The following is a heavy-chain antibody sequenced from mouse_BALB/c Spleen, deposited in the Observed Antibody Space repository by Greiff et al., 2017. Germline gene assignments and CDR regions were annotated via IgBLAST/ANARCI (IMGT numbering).Heavy chain of an antibody. D-gene: IGHD1-2*01. J-gene: IGHJ1*01. CDR1: GYTFTSYV. CDR2: INPYNDGT. Sequence: VQLQQPGAELVRPGASVKLSCKASGYTFTSYVMHWVKQKPGQGLEWIGYINPYNDGTKYNEKFKGKATLTSDKSSSTAYMELSSLTSEDSAVYYCARGTTAPYWYFDVWGAGTTVTVAS. CDR3: ARGTTAPYWYFDV. V-gene: IGHV1-14*01.